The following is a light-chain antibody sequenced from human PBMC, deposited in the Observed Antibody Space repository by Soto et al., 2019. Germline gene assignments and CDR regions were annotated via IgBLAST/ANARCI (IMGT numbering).Light chain of an antibody. Sequence: DIVMTQSPDSLAVSLGERATINCKSSQSILYSGNNKNYLAWFQQKPGQPPKLLIYWASTRESGVPDRFSGSGSETDFTLTISSLQAEDVAISYCQQYYSSPTWTFGQGTKVEVK. CDR1: QSILYSGNNKNY. J-gene: IGKJ1*01. V-gene: IGKV4-1*01. CDR3: QQYYSSPTWT. CDR2: WAS.